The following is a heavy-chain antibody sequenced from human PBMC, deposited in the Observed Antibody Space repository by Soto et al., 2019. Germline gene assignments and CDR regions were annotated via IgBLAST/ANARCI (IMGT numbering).Heavy chain of an antibody. CDR1: GGTFSSYA. V-gene: IGHV1-69*13. D-gene: IGHD6-13*01. CDR2: IIPIFGTA. J-gene: IGHJ6*01. Sequence: SVKVSCKASGGTFSSYAISWVRQAPGQGLEWMGGIIPIFGTANYAQKFQGRVTITADESTSTAYMELSSLRSEDTAVYYCARVLVSPSRHSSRWYKTSYYYYGMDVWGQGTTVTVSS. CDR3: ARVLVSPSRHSSRWYKTSYYYYGMDV.